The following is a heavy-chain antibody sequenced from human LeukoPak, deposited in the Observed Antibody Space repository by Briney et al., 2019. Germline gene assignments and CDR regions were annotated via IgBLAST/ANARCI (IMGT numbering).Heavy chain of an antibody. V-gene: IGHV1-69*04. CDR2: IIPILGIA. D-gene: IGHD6-19*01. Sequence: SVKVSCKASGGTFSSYAISWVRQAPGQGLGWMGRIIPILGIANYAQKFQGRVTITADKSTSTAYMELSSLRSEDTAVYYCARPKYSSGWYLDWYFDLWGRGTLVTVSS. CDR1: GGTFSSYA. J-gene: IGHJ2*01. CDR3: ARPKYSSGWYLDWYFDL.